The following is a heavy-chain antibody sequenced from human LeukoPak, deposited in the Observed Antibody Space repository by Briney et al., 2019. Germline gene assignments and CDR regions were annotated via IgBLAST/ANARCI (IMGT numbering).Heavy chain of an antibody. D-gene: IGHD3-3*01. CDR3: ASITIFGVASL. Sequence: GGSLRLSCAASGFTFGDYYMSWIRQAPGKGLEWVSYISGSSGTIYYADSVKGRFTISRDNAKNSLYLQMNSLRAEDTALYYCASITIFGVASLWGQGTLVTVSS. V-gene: IGHV3-11*01. CDR1: GFTFGDYY. CDR2: ISGSSGTI. J-gene: IGHJ4*02.